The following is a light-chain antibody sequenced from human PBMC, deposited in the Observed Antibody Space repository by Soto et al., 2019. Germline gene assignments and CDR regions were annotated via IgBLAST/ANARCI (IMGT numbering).Light chain of an antibody. V-gene: IGKV4-1*01. CDR1: QSVLYSSNNKNY. CDR2: WAS. Sequence: DIVMTQSPDSLAVSLGERATINCKSSQSVLYSSNNKNYLAWYQQEPGQPPKVLIYWASTRESGVPDRFSGSGSGTDFTLTISSLQAEDVAVYYCQQYYSDTPWTFGQGTKVEIK. J-gene: IGKJ1*01. CDR3: QQYYSDTPWT.